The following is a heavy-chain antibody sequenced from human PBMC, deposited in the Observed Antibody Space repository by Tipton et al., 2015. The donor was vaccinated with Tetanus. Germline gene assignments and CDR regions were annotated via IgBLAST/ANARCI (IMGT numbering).Heavy chain of an antibody. CDR2: IYSSGST. CDR1: GGSIISGGYY. Sequence: LRLSCTVSGGSIISGGYYWNWIRQHPGKGLEWIGDIYSSGSTYYNPSLKSRVTISVDTSKNQFSLNLNSVTAADTAVYYCARDQARGARGWNYFDCWGQGTLVTVSS. CDR3: ARDQARGARGWNYFDC. J-gene: IGHJ4*02. V-gene: IGHV4-31*03. D-gene: IGHD1-26*01.